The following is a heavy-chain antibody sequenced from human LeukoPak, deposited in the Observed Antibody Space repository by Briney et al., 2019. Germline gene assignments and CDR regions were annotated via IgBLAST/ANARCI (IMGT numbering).Heavy chain of an antibody. CDR2: ISAYNGNT. CDR3: ARDRYYGSGSSPLLSFDI. D-gene: IGHD3-10*01. J-gene: IGHJ3*02. Sequence: GSVKVSCKASGYTFTSYGISWVRPAPGQGLEWMGWISAYNGNTNYAQKLQGRVTMTTDTSTSTAYMELRSLRSDGTAVYYCARDRYYGSGSSPLLSFDIWGQGTMVTVSS. CDR1: GYTFTSYG. V-gene: IGHV1-18*01.